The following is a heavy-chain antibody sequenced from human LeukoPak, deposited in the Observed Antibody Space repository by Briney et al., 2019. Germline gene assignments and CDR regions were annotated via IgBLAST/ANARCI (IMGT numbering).Heavy chain of an antibody. Sequence: SETLSLTCTVSGGSISSSSYYWGWIRQPPGKGLEWIGSIYYSGSTNYNPSLKSRVTISVDTPKNQFSLKLSSVTAADTAVYYCAGWDSQGRGQWGQGTLVTVSS. CDR1: GGSISSSSYY. CDR3: AGWDSQGRGQ. V-gene: IGHV4-39*07. J-gene: IGHJ4*02. D-gene: IGHD1-26*01. CDR2: IYYSGST.